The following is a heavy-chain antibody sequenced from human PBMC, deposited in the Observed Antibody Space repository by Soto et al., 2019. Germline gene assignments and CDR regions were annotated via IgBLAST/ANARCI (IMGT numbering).Heavy chain of an antibody. D-gene: IGHD3-22*01. CDR3: ATYYYDSSGYLGGPFDI. J-gene: IGHJ3*02. CDR1: GYTLTELS. V-gene: IGHV1-24*01. Sequence: ASVKVSCKVSGYTLTELSMHWVRQAPGKGLEWMGGFDPEDGETIYAQKFQGRVTMTEDTSTDTAYMELSSLRSEDTAVYYCATYYYDSSGYLGGPFDIWGQGTMVTVSS. CDR2: FDPEDGET.